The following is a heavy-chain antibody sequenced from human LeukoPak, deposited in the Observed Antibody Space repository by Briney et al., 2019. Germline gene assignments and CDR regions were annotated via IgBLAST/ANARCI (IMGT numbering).Heavy chain of an antibody. J-gene: IGHJ5*02. CDR1: GGSISSGGYY. CDR2: INHSGST. V-gene: IGHV4-30-2*01. D-gene: IGHD3-3*01. CDR3: ARAYYDFWSGYYFDP. Sequence: PSQTLSLTCAVSGGSISSGGYYWSWIRQPPGKGLEWIGEINHSGSTNYNPSLKSRVTISVDTSKNQFSLKLSSVTAADTAVYYCARAYYDFWSGYYFDPWGLGTLVTVSS.